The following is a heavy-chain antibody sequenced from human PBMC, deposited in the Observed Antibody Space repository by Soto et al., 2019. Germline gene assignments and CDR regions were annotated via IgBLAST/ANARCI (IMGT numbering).Heavy chain of an antibody. J-gene: IGHJ4*02. D-gene: IGHD6-13*01. CDR1: GFIFSNAW. V-gene: IGHV3-15*01. Sequence: EVQLVESGGGLVKPGGSLRLSCAASGFIFSNAWMNWVRQTPGKGLEWVGRIKSKSDGGTTDYAAPVKGRFVISRDDSKNMLYLQVSSLKIEDTAVYYCTTGWSSKDYWGQGTLVNVSS. CDR3: TTGWSSKDY. CDR2: IKSKSDGGTT.